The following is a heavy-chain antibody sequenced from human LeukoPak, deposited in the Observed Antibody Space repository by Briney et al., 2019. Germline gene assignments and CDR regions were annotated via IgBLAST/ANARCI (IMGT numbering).Heavy chain of an antibody. CDR3: AREGDSLFDC. J-gene: IGHJ4*02. CDR1: GGSISSYY. Sequence: SETLSLTCTVSGGSISSYYWSWIRQPPGKGLEWIGYIYYSGSTNYNPSLKSRVTISVDTSKNQFSLKLSSVTAADTAVYYCAREGDSLFDCWGQGTLVTVSS. D-gene: IGHD1-26*01. CDR2: IYYSGST. V-gene: IGHV4-59*01.